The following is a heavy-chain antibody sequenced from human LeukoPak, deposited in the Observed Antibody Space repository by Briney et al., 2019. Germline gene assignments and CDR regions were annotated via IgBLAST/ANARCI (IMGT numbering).Heavy chain of an antibody. Sequence: SETLSLTCAVPGASINNNYWTWVRQPPGKGLEWIGYIYSNGNTNYNPSLKGRVTMSIETSKNQFSLQLPSVTAADTAVYYCASGTFDGPLYGTYWYFHVWGRGTLVTVSS. CDR2: IYSNGNT. J-gene: IGHJ2*01. D-gene: IGHD1-14*01. V-gene: IGHV4-59*01. CDR1: GASINNNY. CDR3: ASGTFDGPLYGTYWYFHV.